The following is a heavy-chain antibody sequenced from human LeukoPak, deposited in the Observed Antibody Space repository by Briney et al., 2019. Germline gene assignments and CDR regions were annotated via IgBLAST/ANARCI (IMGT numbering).Heavy chain of an antibody. D-gene: IGHD3-3*01. J-gene: IGHJ4*02. CDR3: ARAGGIFGSDY. CDR1: GGSISSYY. CDR2: IYYSGST. V-gene: IGHV4-59*01. Sequence: PSETLSLTCTVSGGSISSYYWSWIRQPPGKGLEWIGYIYYSGSTNYNPSLKSRVTISVDTSKNQFSLKLSSVTAADTAVYYCARAGGIFGSDYWGQGTPVTVSS.